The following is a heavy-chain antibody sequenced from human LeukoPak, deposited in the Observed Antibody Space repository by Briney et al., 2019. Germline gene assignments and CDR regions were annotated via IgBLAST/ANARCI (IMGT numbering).Heavy chain of an antibody. Sequence: NSSETLSLTCAVYGGSFSGYYWSWIRQPPGKGLEWIGEINHSGSTNYNPSLKSRVTISVDTSKNQFSPKLSSVTAADTAVYYCARSWDLWFGELVYYGYFDYWGQGTLVTVSS. CDR1: GGSFSGYY. V-gene: IGHV4-34*01. J-gene: IGHJ4*02. CDR3: ARSWDLWFGELVYYGYFDY. CDR2: INHSGST. D-gene: IGHD3-10*01.